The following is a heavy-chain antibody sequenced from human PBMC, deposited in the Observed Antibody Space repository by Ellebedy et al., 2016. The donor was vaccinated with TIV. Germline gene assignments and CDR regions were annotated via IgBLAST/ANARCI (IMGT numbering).Heavy chain of an antibody. Sequence: GESLKIPCAGPGFTFSGYYMSWIRQAPGKALEWVSYISYTGDTRHYADSVKGRFTISRDNAKNSLYLQMSSLRAEDTAVYYCGGLGVIGGAGASDYWGQGTLVIVSS. J-gene: IGHJ4*02. V-gene: IGHV3-11*01. CDR1: GFTFSGYY. D-gene: IGHD3-22*01. CDR2: ISYTGDTR. CDR3: GGLGVIGGAGASDY.